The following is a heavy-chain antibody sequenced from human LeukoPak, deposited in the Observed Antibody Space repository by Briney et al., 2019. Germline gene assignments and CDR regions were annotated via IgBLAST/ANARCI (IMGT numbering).Heavy chain of an antibody. CDR2: IQQHGSET. CDR3: ARALPTAFDI. V-gene: IGHV3-7*01. Sequence: GGSLRLSCEGSGFTFSNYWMSWVRQAPGKGLEWVANIQQHGSETYYGDSVKGRFTISRDNAKNSLYLQMNSLRAEDTAVYYCARALPTAFDIWGQGTMVTVSS. CDR1: GFTFSNYW. J-gene: IGHJ3*02.